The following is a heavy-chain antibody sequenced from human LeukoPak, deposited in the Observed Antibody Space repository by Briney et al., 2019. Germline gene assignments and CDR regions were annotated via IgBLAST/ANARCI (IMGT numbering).Heavy chain of an antibody. CDR3: AKGVAAAGLFDY. CDR1: GFTFSSYA. J-gene: IGHJ4*02. CDR2: ISGSGGST. D-gene: IGHD6-13*01. V-gene: IGHV3-23*01. Sequence: GGSLRHSCSASGFTFSSYAMSWVRQAPGKGLEWVSAISGSGGSTYYADSVKGRFTISRDNSKNTLYLQMNSLRAEDTAVYYCAKGVAAAGLFDYWGQGTLVTVSS.